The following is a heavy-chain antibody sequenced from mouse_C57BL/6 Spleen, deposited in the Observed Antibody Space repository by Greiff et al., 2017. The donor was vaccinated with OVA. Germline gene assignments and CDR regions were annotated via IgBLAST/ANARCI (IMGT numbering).Heavy chain of an antibody. CDR2: ISSGGSYT. CDR3: ARRGTGTTFAY. D-gene: IGHD4-1*01. Sequence: EVKLVESGGDLVKPGGSLKLSCAASGFTFSSSGMSWVRQTPDKRLEWVATISSGGSYTYYPDSVKGRFTISRDNAKNTLYLQMSSLKSEDTAMYYCARRGTGTTFAYWGQGTLVTVSA. V-gene: IGHV5-6*02. J-gene: IGHJ3*01. CDR1: GFTFSSSG.